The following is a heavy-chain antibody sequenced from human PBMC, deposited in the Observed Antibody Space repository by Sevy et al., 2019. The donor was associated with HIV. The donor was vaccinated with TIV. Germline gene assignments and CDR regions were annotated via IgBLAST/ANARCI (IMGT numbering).Heavy chain of an antibody. V-gene: IGHV4-34*01. CDR3: ASQNEMVEMATITRNWFDP. CDR1: GGSFSGYY. D-gene: IGHD5-12*01. CDR2: INHSGST. J-gene: IGHJ5*02. Sequence: SDTLSLTCAVYGGSFSGYYWSWIRQPPGKGLEWIGEINHSGSTNYNPSLKSRVTISVDTSKNQFSLKLSSVTAADTAVYYCASQNEMVEMATITRNWFDPWGQGTLVTVSS.